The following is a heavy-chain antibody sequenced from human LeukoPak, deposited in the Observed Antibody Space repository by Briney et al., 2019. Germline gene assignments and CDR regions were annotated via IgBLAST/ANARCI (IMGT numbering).Heavy chain of an antibody. CDR1: GGSISSYY. V-gene: IGHV4-59*08. J-gene: IGHJ2*01. CDR3: ASLVVWVAATTDSWYFDL. CDR2: IYYSGST. D-gene: IGHD2-15*01. Sequence: SETLSLTCTVSGGSISSYYWSWIRQPPGKGLEWIGYIYYSGSTNYNPSLKSRVTISVDTSKNQFSLKLSSVTAADTAVYYCASLVVWVAATTDSWYFDLWGLGPLVTVSS.